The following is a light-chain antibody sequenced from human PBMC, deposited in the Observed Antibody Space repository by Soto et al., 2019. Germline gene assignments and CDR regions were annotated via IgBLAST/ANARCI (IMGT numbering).Light chain of an antibody. CDR3: QKLLDPPIT. CDR1: QSLNNY. CDR2: KAS. V-gene: IGKV1-5*03. J-gene: IGKJ5*01. Sequence: DIQMTQSPSTLSASVGDRVTITCRASQSLNNYLAWYQQKPGKAPKLLIYKASTLKSGVPSRFSGSGSGTEFSITITSLQPEDFATYYCQKLLDPPITFGQCTRME.